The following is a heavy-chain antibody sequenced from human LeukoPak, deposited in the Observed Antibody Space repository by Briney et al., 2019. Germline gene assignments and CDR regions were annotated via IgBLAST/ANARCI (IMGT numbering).Heavy chain of an antibody. CDR2: ISSSSSTI. J-gene: IGHJ1*01. Sequence: GGSLRLSCAASGFTFSSYSMNWVRQAPGKGLEWVSYISSSSSTIYYADSVKGRFTISRDNAKNSLYLQMNSLRAEDTAVYYCARDEEEGYCSSTNCYPQYFQHWGRGTLVTVSS. CDR3: ARDEEEGYCSSTNCYPQYFQH. D-gene: IGHD2-2*01. CDR1: GFTFSSYS. V-gene: IGHV3-48*04.